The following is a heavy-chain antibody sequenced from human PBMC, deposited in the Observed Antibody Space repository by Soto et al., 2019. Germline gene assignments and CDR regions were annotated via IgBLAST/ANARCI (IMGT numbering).Heavy chain of an antibody. CDR3: ATNRPDGDRNFDY. CDR1: GFTFSSYA. D-gene: IGHD4-17*01. J-gene: IGHJ4*02. V-gene: IGHV3-23*01. CDR2: ISGSGGST. Sequence: LRLSCAASGFTFSSYAMSWVRQAPGKGLEWVSAISGSGGSTYYADSVKGRFTISRDNSKNTLYLQMNSLRAEDTAVYYCATNRPDGDRNFDYWGQGTLVTVSS.